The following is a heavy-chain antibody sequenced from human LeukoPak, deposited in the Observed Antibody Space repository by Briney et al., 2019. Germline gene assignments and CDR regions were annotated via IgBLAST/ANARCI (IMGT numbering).Heavy chain of an antibody. CDR2: MYYSGST. J-gene: IGHJ4*02. Sequence: SETLSLTCTVSGGSISNYYWNWIRQPPGKGLEWIGYMYYSGSTNCNPSLKSRVTISVDTSKNQFSLKLSSLRSEDTAVYYCARNSYASGWHYFDYWGQGTLVTVSS. D-gene: IGHD6-19*01. V-gene: IGHV4-59*01. CDR1: GGSISNYY. CDR3: ARNSYASGWHYFDY.